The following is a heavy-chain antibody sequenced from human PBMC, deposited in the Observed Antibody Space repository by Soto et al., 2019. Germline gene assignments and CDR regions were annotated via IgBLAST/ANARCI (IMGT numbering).Heavy chain of an antibody. D-gene: IGHD3-16*01. CDR3: AKELAIAGLTHWGTEDAFDV. CDR2: ISWDSGNI. V-gene: IGHV3-9*01. Sequence: EVQLVESGGALVQPGRSLRLSCAASGFTFDDYAIHWVRQAPGKGLEWVSGISWDSGNIGYADSVKGRFTISRDNAKNSLYLHMNSLRAEDTALYYCAKELAIAGLTHWGTEDAFDVWGQGTMVTVSS. J-gene: IGHJ3*01. CDR1: GFTFDDYA.